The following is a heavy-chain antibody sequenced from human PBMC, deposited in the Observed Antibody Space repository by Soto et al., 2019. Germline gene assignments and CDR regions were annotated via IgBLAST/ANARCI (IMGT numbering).Heavy chain of an antibody. CDR3: ARVSTMTRYYYYGMDV. J-gene: IGHJ6*02. V-gene: IGHV1-2*02. Sequence: ASVKVSCKACGYTFTGYYMRWVRQAPGQGLEWMGWINPNSGGTNYAQKFQGRVTMTRDTSISTAYMELSRLRSDDTAVYYCARVSTMTRYYYYGMDVWGQGTTVTVSS. CDR1: GYTFTGYY. CDR2: INPNSGGT. D-gene: IGHD3-22*01.